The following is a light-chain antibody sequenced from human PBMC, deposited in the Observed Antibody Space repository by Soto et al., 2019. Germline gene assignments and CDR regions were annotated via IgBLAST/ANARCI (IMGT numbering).Light chain of an antibody. V-gene: IGKV1-9*01. J-gene: IGKJ1*01. CDR3: QQLNSYPRT. Sequence: IQLTQSPSSLSASVGERVTITCRASQGISRFLAWYQQKPGKAPNLLIYGASTLQSGVPSRFSGSGAGTDFTLTIASLQPEDFATYYCQQLNSYPRTFGQGTKVEVK. CDR2: GAS. CDR1: QGISRF.